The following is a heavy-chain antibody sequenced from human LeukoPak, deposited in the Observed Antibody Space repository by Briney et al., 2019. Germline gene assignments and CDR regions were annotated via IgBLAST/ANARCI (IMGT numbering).Heavy chain of an antibody. Sequence: GGSLRLSCAASGFTFDDYAMRWVRQAPGKGLEWLSGISWNSGSIGCADSVKGRFTISRDNAKNSLYLQMNSLRAEDTALYYCAKDSKTPITMVRGGFDYWGQGTLVTVSS. D-gene: IGHD3-10*01. CDR1: GFTFDDYA. V-gene: IGHV3-9*01. J-gene: IGHJ4*02. CDR3: AKDSKTPITMVRGGFDY. CDR2: ISWNSGSI.